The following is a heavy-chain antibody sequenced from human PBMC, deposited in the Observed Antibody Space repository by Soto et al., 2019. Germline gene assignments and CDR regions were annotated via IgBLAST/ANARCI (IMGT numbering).Heavy chain of an antibody. V-gene: IGHV2-26*01. CDR2: IFSNDEK. D-gene: IGHD1-26*01. Sequence: QVTLKESGPVLVKPTETLTLTCTVSGFSLSNARMGVSWIRQPPGKALEWLAHIFSNDEKSYSTSLKSRLTTSKVTSKSQVVLTMPNMDRVDTATYYCARIRSGYNWFDPWGQGTLVTVSS. CDR3: ARIRSGYNWFDP. J-gene: IGHJ5*02. CDR1: GFSLSNARMG.